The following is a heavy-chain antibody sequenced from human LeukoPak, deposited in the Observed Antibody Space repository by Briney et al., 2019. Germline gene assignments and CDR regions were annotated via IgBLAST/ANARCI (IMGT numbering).Heavy chain of an antibody. Sequence: PGGSLRLSCAASGFTFSSYSMNWVRQAPGKGLEWVSYISISSGIIYYADSVKGRFTISRDNAKNSLYLQMNSLRAEDTAMYYCARVNYGDYLTSFDYWGQGTLVTVSS. D-gene: IGHD4-17*01. CDR3: ARVNYGDYLTSFDY. CDR2: ISISSGII. CDR1: GFTFSSYS. J-gene: IGHJ4*02. V-gene: IGHV3-48*01.